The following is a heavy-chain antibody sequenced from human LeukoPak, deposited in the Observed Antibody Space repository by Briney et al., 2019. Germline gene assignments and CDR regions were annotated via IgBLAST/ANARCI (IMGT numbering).Heavy chain of an antibody. CDR2: ISSSGSTI. CDR1: GFTFSSYE. Sequence: PGGSLRLSCAASGFTFSSYEMNWVRQAPGKGLEWVSYISSSGSTIYYADSVKGRFTISRENAKNSLYLQMNSLGAEDTAVYYCAELGITMIGGVWGKGTTVTISS. D-gene: IGHD3-10*02. CDR3: AELGITMIGGV. J-gene: IGHJ6*04. V-gene: IGHV3-48*03.